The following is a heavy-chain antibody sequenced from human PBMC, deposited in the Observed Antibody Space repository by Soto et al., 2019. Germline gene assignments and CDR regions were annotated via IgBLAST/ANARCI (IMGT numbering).Heavy chain of an antibody. D-gene: IGHD4-17*01. Sequence: PSETLSLTCTVSGGSISSSSYYWGWIRQPPGKGLEWIGSIYYSGSTYYNPSLKSRVTISVDTSKNQFSLKLSSVTAADTAVYYCARHYYGDYDFDYWGQGTLVTVSS. CDR2: IYYSGST. J-gene: IGHJ4*02. CDR3: ARHYYGDYDFDY. V-gene: IGHV4-39*01. CDR1: GGSISSSSYY.